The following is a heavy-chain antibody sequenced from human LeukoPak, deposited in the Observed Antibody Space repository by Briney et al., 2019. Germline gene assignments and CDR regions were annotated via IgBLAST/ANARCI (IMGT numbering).Heavy chain of an antibody. Sequence: PGGSLRLSCAASGFTFSSYAMHWVRQAPGKGLEWVAVISYDGSNKYYADSVKGRFTISRDNSNNTLYLQMNSLRAEDTAVYYCARDSGYIVVVPAAGLPDYWGQGTLVTVSS. J-gene: IGHJ4*02. D-gene: IGHD2-2*01. CDR1: GFTFSSYA. CDR2: ISYDGSNK. V-gene: IGHV3-30-3*01. CDR3: ARDSGYIVVVPAAGLPDY.